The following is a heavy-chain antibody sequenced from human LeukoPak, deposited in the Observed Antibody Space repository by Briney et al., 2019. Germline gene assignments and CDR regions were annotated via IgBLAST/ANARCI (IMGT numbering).Heavy chain of an antibody. CDR2: IYHSGST. Sequence: SETLSLTCTVSGYSISSGYYWGWIRQPPGKGLEWIGSIYHSGSTYYNPSLKSRVTISVDTSKNQFSLKLSSVTAADTAVYYCARGLEPIVVVPAATRPNYYMDVWGKGTTVTVSS. CDR3: ARGLEPIVVVPAATRPNYYMDV. V-gene: IGHV4-38-2*02. J-gene: IGHJ6*03. D-gene: IGHD2-2*01. CDR1: GYSISSGYY.